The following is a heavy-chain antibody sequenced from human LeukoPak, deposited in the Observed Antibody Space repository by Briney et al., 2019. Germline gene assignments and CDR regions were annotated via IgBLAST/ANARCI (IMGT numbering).Heavy chain of an antibody. CDR3: VKVSHYDFWSGYSHY. CDR2: ISSNGGST. Sequence: GGSLRLFCSASGFKFRSLAMHWVRQAPGKALEYVSAISSNGGSTYYAASLKGRFTISRDNSKNTLYLQMSSLRAEDTAVYYCVKVSHYDFWSGYSHYWGQGTLVTVSS. J-gene: IGHJ4*02. V-gene: IGHV3-64D*09. D-gene: IGHD3-3*01. CDR1: GFKFRSLA.